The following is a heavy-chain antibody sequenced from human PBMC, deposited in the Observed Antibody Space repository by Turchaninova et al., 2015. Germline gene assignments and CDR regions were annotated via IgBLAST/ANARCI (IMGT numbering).Heavy chain of an antibody. V-gene: IGHV3-49*04. CDR3: TSGHSRGWYSXX. CDR2: IRDKAHGGTT. D-gene: IGHD6-19*01. J-gene: IGHJ4*02. CDR1: GFTSGDYS. Sequence: QLVESGGGLVQPGRSLRLSCIASGFTSGDYSMTWVRQAPGKGVEWIGFIRDKAHGGTTAYXAYVXXRFXXXRDXSISTXXLKXXXLKNEDTAXXYCTSGHSRGWYSXXWGQGXLVTVSS.